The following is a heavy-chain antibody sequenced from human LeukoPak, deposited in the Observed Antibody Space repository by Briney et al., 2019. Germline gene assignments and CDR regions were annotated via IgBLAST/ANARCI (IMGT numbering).Heavy chain of an antibody. D-gene: IGHD5-24*01. Sequence: PGRSLRLSCAASGFTFSSYSMNWVRQAPGKGLEWVSSISGSGDDPSYADSVKGRFTISRDNSRNTLYLQMNSLRAEDTAVYYCAKQFVDIWGQGTLVTVSS. J-gene: IGHJ5*02. V-gene: IGHV3-23*01. CDR1: GFTFSSYS. CDR2: ISGSGDDP. CDR3: AKQFVDI.